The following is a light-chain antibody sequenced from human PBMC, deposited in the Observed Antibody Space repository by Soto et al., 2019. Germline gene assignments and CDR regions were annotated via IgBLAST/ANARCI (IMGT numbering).Light chain of an antibody. Sequence: QPVLTQSPSASASLGASVKLTCTLSSGHSSYAIAWHQQQPEKGPRYLMRVNSDGRHTKGDGIPDRFSGSSSGAERYLTISSLQSEDEADYYCQTWGTGIVFGGGTKLTVL. V-gene: IGLV4-69*01. CDR3: QTWGTGIV. J-gene: IGLJ3*02. CDR2: VNSDGRH. CDR1: SGHSSYA.